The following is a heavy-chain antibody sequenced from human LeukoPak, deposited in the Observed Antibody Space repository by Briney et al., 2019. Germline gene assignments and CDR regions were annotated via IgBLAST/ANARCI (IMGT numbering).Heavy chain of an antibody. Sequence: PSETLSLTCTVSGGSISSYYWSWIRQPPGKGLEWIGYIYYSGSTYYNPSLKSRVTISVDTSKNQFSLKLSSVTAADTAVYYCARYYYGSGSYYTLFDYWGQGTLVTVSS. D-gene: IGHD3-10*01. CDR2: IYYSGST. CDR3: ARYYYGSGSYYTLFDY. J-gene: IGHJ4*02. CDR1: GGSISSYY. V-gene: IGHV4-59*08.